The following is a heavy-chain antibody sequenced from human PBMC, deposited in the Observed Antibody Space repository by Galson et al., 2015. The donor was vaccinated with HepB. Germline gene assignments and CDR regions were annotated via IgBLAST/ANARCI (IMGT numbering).Heavy chain of an antibody. Sequence: SVKVSCKASGYIFTSYAMNWVRQAPGQGLEWMGWISGYNDNANYAQKLQGRLTMTTDTSTSTAYMELKSLRSDDTAVYYCARNNSDNNGFDIWGQGTMVTISS. CDR2: ISGYNDNA. CDR3: ARNNSDNNGFDI. D-gene: IGHD1-20*01. V-gene: IGHV1-18*01. J-gene: IGHJ3*02. CDR1: GYIFTSYA.